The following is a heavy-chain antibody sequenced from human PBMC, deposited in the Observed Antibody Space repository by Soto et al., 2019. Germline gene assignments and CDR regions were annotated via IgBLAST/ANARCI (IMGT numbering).Heavy chain of an antibody. CDR2: ISGSGGFTWVSGISGSGGGP. J-gene: IGHJ4*02. CDR3: AKAGIAAANSRIDY. V-gene: IGHV3-23*01. CDR1: GFTFSSYG. Sequence: PGGSLRLSCAASGFTFSSYGMSWVRQAPGKGLEWVSGISGSGGFTWVSGISGSGGGPFYADFAKGRFTISRDNSKNTLYLQMNSLRAEDTAVYYCAKAGIAAANSRIDYWGQGALVTVSS. D-gene: IGHD6-13*01.